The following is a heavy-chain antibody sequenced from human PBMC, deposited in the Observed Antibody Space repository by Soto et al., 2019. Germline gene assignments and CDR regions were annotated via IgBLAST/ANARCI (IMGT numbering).Heavy chain of an antibody. CDR3: ARDQGYYDSSGYFHS. D-gene: IGHD3-22*01. CDR1: GFTFSDYY. J-gene: IGHJ4*02. Sequence: GGSLRLSCAASGFTFSDYYMSRIRQAPGKGLEWVSYITSSGDAIYYADSVKGRFTISRDNAKNSLYLQMNSLRADDTAVYYCARDQGYYDSSGYFHSWGQGILVTVSS. CDR2: ITSSGDAI. V-gene: IGHV3-11*01.